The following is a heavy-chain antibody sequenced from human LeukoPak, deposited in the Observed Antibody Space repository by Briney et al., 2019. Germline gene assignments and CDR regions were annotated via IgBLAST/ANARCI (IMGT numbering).Heavy chain of an antibody. CDR3: ASGGASSHSIMDV. D-gene: IGHD3-10*01. Sequence: ASVKVSCKASGGTFRNYAFNWVRQAPGQGLEWRGVVIPLFGRANYAQKFQGSVTITTDESTSTAYMELSSLRSEDTAVYYCASGGASSHSIMDVWGKGTTVTVSS. V-gene: IGHV1-69*05. J-gene: IGHJ6*03. CDR2: VIPLFGRA. CDR1: GGTFRNYA.